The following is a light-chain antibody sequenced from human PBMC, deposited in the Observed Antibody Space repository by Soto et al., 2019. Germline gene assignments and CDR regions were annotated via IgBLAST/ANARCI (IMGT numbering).Light chain of an antibody. CDR3: QQLNSYSLT. CDR1: QGISSY. Sequence: IQLTQSPSSLSASVGDRVTITCRASQGISSYLAWYQQKPGEAPKLLIYAASTLQSGVPSRFSGSGSGTDFTLTISSLQPEDFATYYCQQLNSYSLTFGGGTKVEIK. J-gene: IGKJ4*01. CDR2: AAS. V-gene: IGKV1-9*01.